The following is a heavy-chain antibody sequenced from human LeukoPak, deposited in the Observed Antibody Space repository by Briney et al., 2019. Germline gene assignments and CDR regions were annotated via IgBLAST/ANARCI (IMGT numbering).Heavy chain of an antibody. Sequence: GGSLRLSCAASGFTFNSYTMSWVRQAPGKGLEWVSYISDTSSSIYYADSVKGRFTISRDNAKNSLYLQMNSLRAEDTAVYYCAELGITMIGGVWGKGTTVTISS. CDR2: ISDTSSSI. D-gene: IGHD3-10*02. V-gene: IGHV3-48*04. CDR3: AELGITMIGGV. CDR1: GFTFNSYT. J-gene: IGHJ6*04.